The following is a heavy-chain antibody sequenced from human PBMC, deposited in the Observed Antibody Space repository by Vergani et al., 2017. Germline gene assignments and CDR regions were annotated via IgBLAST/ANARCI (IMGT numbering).Heavy chain of an antibody. Sequence: QLQLQQSGPGLVKPSETLFLTCTVSADSISSGSYYWGWIRQPPRKSLEWIGSIYYSGLTYYNPSLKSRVAISVDTSKNQFSLKVTSVTAADTAVYFCARQRPGSGWSPGDFDDWGQGILFTVSS. V-gene: IGHV4-39*01. D-gene: IGHD6-19*01. J-gene: IGHJ4*02. CDR1: ADSISSGSYY. CDR2: IYYSGLT. CDR3: ARQRPGSGWSPGDFDD.